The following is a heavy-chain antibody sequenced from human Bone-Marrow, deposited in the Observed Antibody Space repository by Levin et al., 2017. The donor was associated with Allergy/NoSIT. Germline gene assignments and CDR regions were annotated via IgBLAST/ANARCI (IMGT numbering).Heavy chain of an antibody. CDR3: ARRHPEALATDSWWFDL. CDR1: GGSINSYNSF. V-gene: IGHV4-39*01. J-gene: IGHJ5*02. D-gene: IGHD2-15*01. CDR2: ISYSRDT. Sequence: GSLRLSCTVSGGSINSYNSFWGWIRQPPGKGLEWIGSISYSRDTYYNASLSSRVTISVDTSMNQFSLKMHSVTAADTAVYYCARRHPEALATDSWWFDLWGQGTLVTVSS.